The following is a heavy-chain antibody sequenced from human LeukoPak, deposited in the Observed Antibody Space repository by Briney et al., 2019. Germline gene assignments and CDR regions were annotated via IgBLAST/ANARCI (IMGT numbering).Heavy chain of an antibody. Sequence: PGGSLRLSCAASGFTFSDYEINWVRQAPGKGLEWVSCISTSGSTTYYADSVKGRFTISRDNAKNSPFLQMNTLTAEDTAVYYCARGALHVFDYWGQGTPVTVSS. CDR2: ISTSGSTT. CDR1: GFTFSDYE. D-gene: IGHD3-10*02. J-gene: IGHJ4*02. CDR3: ARGALHVFDY. V-gene: IGHV3-48*03.